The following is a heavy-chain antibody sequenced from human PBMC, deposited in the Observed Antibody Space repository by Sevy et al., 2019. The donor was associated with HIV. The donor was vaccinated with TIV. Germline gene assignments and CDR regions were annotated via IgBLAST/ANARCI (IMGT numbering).Heavy chain of an antibody. J-gene: IGHJ4*02. CDR1: GFTFSSYA. CDR2: ISGSGGST. CDR3: AKDMTYYDFWSDYTHDY. V-gene: IGHV3-23*01. D-gene: IGHD3-3*01. Sequence: GGSLRLSCAASGFTFSSYAMSWVRQAPGKGLEWVSAISGSGGSTYYADSVKGRFTISRDNSKNTLYLQMNSLRAEDTAVYYCAKDMTYYDFWSDYTHDYWGQGTLVTVSS.